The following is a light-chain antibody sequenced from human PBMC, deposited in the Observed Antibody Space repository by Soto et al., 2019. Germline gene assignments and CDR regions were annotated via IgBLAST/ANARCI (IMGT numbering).Light chain of an antibody. J-gene: IGKJ5*01. CDR2: LAS. CDR3: MQALQPPPIT. V-gene: IGKV2-28*01. CDR1: QSLLHSTGYNF. Sequence: DIVMTQSPLSLPVTPGEPASISRRSSQSLLHSTGYNFLDWYLQKPGQYPQLLISLASNRASGVPARFSGSGSGTDFTLKISRVEAEDVGIYYCMQALQPPPITFGQGTRLEIK.